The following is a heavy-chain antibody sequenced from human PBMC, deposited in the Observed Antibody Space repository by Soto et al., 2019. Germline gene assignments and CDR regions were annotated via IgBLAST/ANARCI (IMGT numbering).Heavy chain of an antibody. D-gene: IGHD3-16*02. J-gene: IGHJ4*02. CDR3: ARHWGARDYVWGSYRPVDY. V-gene: IGHV4-39*01. Sequence: PSETLSLTCTVSGGSISSSSYYWGWIRQPPGKGLEWIGSIYYSGSTYYNPSLKSRVTISVDTSKNQFSLKLSSVTAADTAVYYCARHWGARDYVWGSYRPVDYWGQGTLVTVSS. CDR1: GGSISSSSYY. CDR2: IYYSGST.